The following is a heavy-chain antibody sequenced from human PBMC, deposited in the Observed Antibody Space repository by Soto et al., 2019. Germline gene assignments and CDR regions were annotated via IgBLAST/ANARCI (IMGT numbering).Heavy chain of an antibody. Sequence: GASVKVSCKASGGTFSSYAISWVRQAPGQGLEWMGGIIPIFGTANYAQKFQGRVTITADESTSTAYMELSSLRSEDTAVYYCARESEVVGATTYFDLWGRGTLVTVSS. V-gene: IGHV1-69*13. CDR3: ARESEVVGATTYFDL. CDR2: IIPIFGTA. D-gene: IGHD1-26*01. J-gene: IGHJ2*01. CDR1: GGTFSSYA.